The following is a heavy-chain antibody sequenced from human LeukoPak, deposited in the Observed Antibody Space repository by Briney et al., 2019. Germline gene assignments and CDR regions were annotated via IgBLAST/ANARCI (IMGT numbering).Heavy chain of an antibody. CDR1: GFTFSSNY. CDR3: ARVYITYPYFYMDV. CDR2: IYSGGYT. D-gene: IGHD4-11*01. J-gene: IGHJ6*03. V-gene: IGHV3-53*01. Sequence: PGGSLRLSRVASGFTFSSNYMSWVRQAPGKGLEWVSVIYSGGYTYYADSVKGRFTISSDNSKNTLYLQMNSLRAEDMAVYYCARVYITYPYFYMDVWGKGTTVTVSS.